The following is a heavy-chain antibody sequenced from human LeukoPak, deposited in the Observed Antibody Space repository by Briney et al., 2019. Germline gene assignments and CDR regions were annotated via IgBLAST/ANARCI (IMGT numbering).Heavy chain of an antibody. J-gene: IGHJ4*02. D-gene: IGHD4-17*01. CDR2: INHSGST. Sequence: PSETLSLTCTVSGGSISSGGYYWSWIRQPPGKGLEWIGEINHSGSTNYNPSLKSRVTISVDTSKNQFSLKLSSVTAADTAVYYCARDFRETDYGDQLFDYWGQGTLVTVSS. CDR3: ARDFRETDYGDQLFDY. V-gene: IGHV4-39*07. CDR1: GGSISSGGYY.